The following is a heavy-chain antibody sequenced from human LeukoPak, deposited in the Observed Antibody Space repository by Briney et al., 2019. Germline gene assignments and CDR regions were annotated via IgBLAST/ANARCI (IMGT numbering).Heavy chain of an antibody. Sequence: SETLSLTCTVSGGSISSSSYYWGWIRQPPGKGLEWIGSIYYSGSTYYNPSLKSRVTISVDTSKNQFSLKLSSVTAADTAVYYCARGLSSYGPYYYYYYMDVWGKGTTVTVSS. CDR3: ARGLSSYGPYYYYYYMDV. CDR2: IYYSGST. V-gene: IGHV4-39*01. J-gene: IGHJ6*03. CDR1: GGSISSSSYY. D-gene: IGHD5-18*01.